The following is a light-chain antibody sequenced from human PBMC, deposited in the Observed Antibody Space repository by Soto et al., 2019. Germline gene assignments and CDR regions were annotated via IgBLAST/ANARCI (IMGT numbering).Light chain of an antibody. Sequence: QPVLTQSPSASASLGASVKLTCTLSSGHSRYTIAWHQQQPEKGPRYLMKVNSDGSHSKGDGIPDRFSGSSSGAERYLTISSLPSEDEADYYWQTWGTGFHVVFGGGTKLTVL. CDR1: SGHSRYT. CDR3: QTWGTGFHVV. CDR2: VNSDGSH. V-gene: IGLV4-69*01. J-gene: IGLJ2*01.